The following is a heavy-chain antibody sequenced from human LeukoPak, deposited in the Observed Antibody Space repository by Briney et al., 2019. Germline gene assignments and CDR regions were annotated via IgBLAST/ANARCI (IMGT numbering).Heavy chain of an antibody. CDR1: GGTFSSYA. Sequence: SVKVSCKASGGTFSSYAISWMRQAPGQGLEWMGGIIPIFGTANYAQKFQGRVTITTDESTSTAYMELSSLRSEDTAVYYCARGVTIFGVVIPSNVGDAFDIWGQGTMVTVSS. D-gene: IGHD3-3*01. CDR2: IIPIFGTA. CDR3: ARGVTIFGVVIPSNVGDAFDI. J-gene: IGHJ3*02. V-gene: IGHV1-69*05.